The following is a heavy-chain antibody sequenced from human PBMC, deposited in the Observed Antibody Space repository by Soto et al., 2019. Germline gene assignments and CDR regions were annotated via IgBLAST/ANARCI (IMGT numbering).Heavy chain of an antibody. V-gene: IGHV3-23*01. CDR1: GFTFSSYA. Sequence: PGGSLRLTCAASGFTFSSYAMSWVRQAPGKGLEWVSAISGSGGSTYYADSVKGRFTISRDNSKNTLYLQMNSLRAEDTAVYYCAKGGASLGDYDDWGQGTLVTVAS. D-gene: IGHD4-17*01. J-gene: IGHJ4*02. CDR3: AKGGASLGDYDD. CDR2: ISGSGGST.